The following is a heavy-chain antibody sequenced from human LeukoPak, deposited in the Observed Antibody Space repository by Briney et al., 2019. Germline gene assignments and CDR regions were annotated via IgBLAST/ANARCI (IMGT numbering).Heavy chain of an antibody. CDR2: IKQDGSEK. J-gene: IGHJ4*02. V-gene: IGHV3-7*01. CDR1: GFTFSSYW. Sequence: GGSLRLSCAASGFTFSSYWMSWVRQAPGKGLEWVANIKQDGSEKYYVDSVKGRFTISRDNAKNSLYLQMNSLRAEDTAVYYCARGRVTVRGVILDYWGQGTLVTVPS. CDR3: ARGRVTVRGVILDY. D-gene: IGHD3-10*01.